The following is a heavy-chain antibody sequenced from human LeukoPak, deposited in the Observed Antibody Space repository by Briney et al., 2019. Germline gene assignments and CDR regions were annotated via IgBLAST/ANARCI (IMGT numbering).Heavy chain of an antibody. CDR1: GGSISSYY. V-gene: IGHV4-59*01. D-gene: IGHD6-13*01. CDR2: IYYGGST. J-gene: IGHJ4*02. CDR3: ARWYSSSWYGEYFDY. Sequence: PSEALSLTCTVSGGSISSYYWSWIRQPPGKGLEWIGYIYYGGSTNYNPSLKSRVTISVDTSKNQFSLKLSSVTAADTAVYYCARWYSSSWYGEYFDYWGQGTLVTVSS.